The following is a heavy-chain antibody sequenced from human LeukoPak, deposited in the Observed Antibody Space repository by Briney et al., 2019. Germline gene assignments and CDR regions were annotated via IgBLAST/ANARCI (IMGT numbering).Heavy chain of an antibody. CDR2: IPYDGSNK. Sequence: GGSLRLSCAASGFTFSSYGMHWVRQAPGKGLEWVAFIPYDGSNKYYADSVKGRFTISRDNSKNTLYLQMNSLRAEDTAVYYCAKVYSSGWYYFDYWGQGTLVTVSS. D-gene: IGHD6-19*01. CDR3: AKVYSSGWYYFDY. V-gene: IGHV3-30*02. CDR1: GFTFSSYG. J-gene: IGHJ4*02.